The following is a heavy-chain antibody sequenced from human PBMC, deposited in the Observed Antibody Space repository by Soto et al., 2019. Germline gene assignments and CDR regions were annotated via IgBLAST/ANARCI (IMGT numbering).Heavy chain of an antibody. CDR1: GGTFSSYT. CDR2: IIPILGIA. D-gene: IGHD1-7*01. V-gene: IGHV1-69*02. Sequence: SVKVSCKASGGTFSSYTISWVRQAPGQGLEWMGRIIPILGIANYAQKFQGRVTITADKSTSTAYMELSSLRSEDTAVYYCASTPITGTLYYYYYYYMDVWGKGTTVTVSS. CDR3: ASTPITGTLYYYYYYYMDV. J-gene: IGHJ6*03.